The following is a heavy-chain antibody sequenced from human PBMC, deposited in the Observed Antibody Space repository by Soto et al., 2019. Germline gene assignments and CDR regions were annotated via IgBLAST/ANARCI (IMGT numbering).Heavy chain of an antibody. V-gene: IGHV4-4*02. J-gene: IGHJ4*02. D-gene: IGHD7-27*01. CDR1: GDSISSSVW. CDR2: VFHTGDT. CDR3: ARKAWVRFDY. Sequence: SETLSLTCAVSGDSISSSVWWTWVRQPPGKGLEWIGEVFHTGDTYFNPSLRSRVAMSVDKSTNEFSLKVTSVTAADTAIYYCARKAWVRFDYWGQGALVTV.